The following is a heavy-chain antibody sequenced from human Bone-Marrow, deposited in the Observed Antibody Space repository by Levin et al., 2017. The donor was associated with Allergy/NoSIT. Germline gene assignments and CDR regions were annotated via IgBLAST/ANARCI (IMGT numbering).Heavy chain of an antibody. D-gene: IGHD3-10*01. CDR3: ARVTMIRGIT. CDR1: GGSISSGGNY. V-gene: IGHV4-31*03. Sequence: SETLSLTCTVSGGSISSGGNYWTWIRQHPGKGLEWIGYISYSGNTDYIPSLKSRVTISLDTSKSQFSLKMTSVTAADTAVYYCARVTMIRGITWGQGTLVTVSS. CDR2: ISYSGNT. J-gene: IGHJ4*02.